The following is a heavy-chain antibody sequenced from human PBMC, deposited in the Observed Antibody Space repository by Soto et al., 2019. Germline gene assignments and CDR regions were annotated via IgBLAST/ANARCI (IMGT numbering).Heavy chain of an antibody. CDR1: GFSLSTSGVG. CDR2: IYWDDDK. Sequence: QITLKESGPTLVKPTQTLTLTCTFSGFSLSTSGVGVGWIRQPPGKALEWLALIYWDDDKRYSPSLKSRLTTXXDXSXIQVVRTRTNRDPVDTPTYYCPHICGRQQRERYFDYWGQGTLVTVSS. J-gene: IGHJ4*02. CDR3: PHICGRQQRERYFDY. D-gene: IGHD6-13*01. V-gene: IGHV2-5*02.